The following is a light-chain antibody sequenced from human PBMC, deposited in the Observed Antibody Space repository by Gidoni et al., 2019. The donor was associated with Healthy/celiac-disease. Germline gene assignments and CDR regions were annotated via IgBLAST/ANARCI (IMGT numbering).Light chain of an antibody. Sequence: DIQLTQSPSFLSASVGDRVTITCRASQGISSYLAWYQQKPGKAPKLLIYAASTLQSGVPSRFSGSGSGTEFTLTISSLQPEDFATYYCQQLNSYGALPFXPXTKVDIK. CDR1: QGISSY. CDR2: AAS. J-gene: IGKJ3*01. CDR3: QQLNSYGALP. V-gene: IGKV1-9*01.